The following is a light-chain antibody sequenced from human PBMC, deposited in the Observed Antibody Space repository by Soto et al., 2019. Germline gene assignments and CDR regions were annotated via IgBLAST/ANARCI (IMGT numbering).Light chain of an antibody. CDR3: GTWHSSLRGYV. CDR2: DNK. Sequence: QSVLTQPPSVSAAPGQKVTISCSGSSSNIGNNYVSWYQQLPGTAPKLLIYDNKKRPSGIPDLFSGSKSGTSDTLGIPGLQAGDEADYDCGTWHSSLRGYVFGTGSKVTGL. J-gene: IGLJ1*01. V-gene: IGLV1-51*01. CDR1: SSNIGNNY.